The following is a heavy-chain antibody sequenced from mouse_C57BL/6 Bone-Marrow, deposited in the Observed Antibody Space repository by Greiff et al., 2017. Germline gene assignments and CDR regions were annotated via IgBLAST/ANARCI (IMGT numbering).Heavy chain of an antibody. D-gene: IGHD1-1*01. CDR2: IDPANGNT. J-gene: IGHJ1*03. Sequence: EVQLQQSVAELVRPGASVKLSCTASGFNFKNTYMHWVKQRPEQGLEWIGRIDPANGNTKYAPKFQGKATITAATSSNTAYLQLSSLTSEDTAIYYCARCPYYYGSSYWYFDVWGTGTTVTVSS. CDR1: GFNFKNTY. CDR3: ARCPYYYGSSYWYFDV. V-gene: IGHV14-3*01.